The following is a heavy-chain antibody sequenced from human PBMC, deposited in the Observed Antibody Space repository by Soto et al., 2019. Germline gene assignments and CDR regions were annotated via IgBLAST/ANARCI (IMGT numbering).Heavy chain of an antibody. CDR3: AGDQTITTLMSYCNP. V-gene: IGHV1-2*02. J-gene: IGHJ5*02. CDR2: IIPNNGGT. Sequence: ASVKVSCKASGYTFTGYYIHWMRQAPGQGLEWMGWIIPNNGGTNYAQKFQGRVTMTRDASISTAYMELSGLRSDDTAVYYCAGDQTITTLMSYCNPWGRGTRVAVSS. D-gene: IGHD4-4*01. CDR1: GYTFTGYY.